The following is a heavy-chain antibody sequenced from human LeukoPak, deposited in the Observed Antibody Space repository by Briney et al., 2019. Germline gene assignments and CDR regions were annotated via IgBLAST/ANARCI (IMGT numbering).Heavy chain of an antibody. CDR1: GFTFSSYG. CDR2: IRYDGSNK. D-gene: IGHD5-18*01. CDR3: ARVVWGWDTAMPTPFDY. J-gene: IGHJ4*02. Sequence: PGGSLRLSCAASGFTFSSYGMHWVRQAPGKGLEWVAFIRYDGSNKYYADSVKGRFTISRDNAKNSLYLQMNSLRAEDTAVYYCARVVWGWDTAMPTPFDYWGRGTLVTVSS. V-gene: IGHV3-30*02.